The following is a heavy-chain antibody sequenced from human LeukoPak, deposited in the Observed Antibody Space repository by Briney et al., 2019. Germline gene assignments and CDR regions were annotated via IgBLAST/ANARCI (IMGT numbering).Heavy chain of an antibody. J-gene: IGHJ4*02. CDR3: ARGDSGSYYDSSGSISYYFDY. CDR2: IYYSGST. D-gene: IGHD3-22*01. Sequence: SETLSLTCTVSGGSISSYYWSWIRQPPGTGLEWIGYIYYSGSTNYNPSLKSRITISVDTSKNQFSLKLSSVTAADTAVYYCARGDSGSYYDSSGSISYYFDYWGQGTLVTVSS. V-gene: IGHV4-59*01. CDR1: GGSISSYY.